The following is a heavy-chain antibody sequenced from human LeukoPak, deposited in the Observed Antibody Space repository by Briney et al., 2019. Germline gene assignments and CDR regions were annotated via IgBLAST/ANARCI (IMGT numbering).Heavy chain of an antibody. V-gene: IGHV3-43*01. CDR1: GFTFDHYT. D-gene: IGHD1-26*01. CDR3: AKDISEKGVGLPDY. J-gene: IGHJ4*02. Sequence: GGSLRLSCAASGFTFDHYTIHWVRQSPGKGLEWVSLISGDGGTTYYADSVKGRFTISRDNSKKSLYLQMNSLRTEDTALYYSAKDISEKGVGLPDYWGQGTLVTVSS. CDR2: ISGDGGTT.